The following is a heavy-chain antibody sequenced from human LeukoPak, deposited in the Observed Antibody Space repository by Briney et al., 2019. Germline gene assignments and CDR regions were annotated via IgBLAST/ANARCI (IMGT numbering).Heavy chain of an antibody. CDR3: ARPPSGAGYSSGWYKKFDY. CDR2: IIPILGIA. D-gene: IGHD6-19*01. V-gene: IGHV1-69*04. Sequence: GASVKVSCKASGGTFSSYAISWVRQAPGQGLEWMGRIIPILGIANYAQKFQGRVTITADKSTSTAYMELSSLRSEDTAVYYCARPPSGAGYSSGWYKKFDYWGQGTLVTVSS. J-gene: IGHJ4*02. CDR1: GGTFSSYA.